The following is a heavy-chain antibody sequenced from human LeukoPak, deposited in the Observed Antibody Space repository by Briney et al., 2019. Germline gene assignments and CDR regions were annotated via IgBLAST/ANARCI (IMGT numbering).Heavy chain of an antibody. CDR2: ISGRSSST. V-gene: IGHV3-23*01. CDR1: GFTFSSYG. Sequence: GGSLRLSCAASGFTFSSYGMRWVRQAPGKGLEWVSTISGRSSSTYYADSVKGRFTISRDNSKSTLFLQMHSLRADDTAVYYCAKDPVNWGQDSGTFDIWGQGTMVSVSS. J-gene: IGHJ3*02. CDR3: AKDPVNWGQDSGTFDI. D-gene: IGHD3-16*01.